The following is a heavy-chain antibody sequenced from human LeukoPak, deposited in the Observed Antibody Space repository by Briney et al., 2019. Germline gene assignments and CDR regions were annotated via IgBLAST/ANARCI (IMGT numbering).Heavy chain of an antibody. CDR1: GYTFTSYD. V-gene: IGHV1-8*01. CDR2: MNPDSGNT. CDR3: ARWVAATLSFDY. J-gene: IGHJ4*02. D-gene: IGHD2-15*01. Sequence: ASVKVSCKASGYTFTSYDINWVRQATGQGLEWMGWMNPDSGNTGYAQKFQGRVTMTRNTSISTAYMELSSLRPEDTAVYYCARWVAATLSFDYWGQGTLVTVSS.